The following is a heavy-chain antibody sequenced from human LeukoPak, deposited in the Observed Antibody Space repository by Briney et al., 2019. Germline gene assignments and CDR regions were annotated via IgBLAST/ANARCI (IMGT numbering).Heavy chain of an antibody. J-gene: IGHJ4*02. D-gene: IGHD3-3*01. CDR2: INSEGSSK. V-gene: IGHV3-74*01. Sequence: PGGTLRLSCAAAGFTYSSYLLHGLRQAPAKQLVWDARINSEGSSKNYAESVKGRYTISRDNAKCTLYLQMKSLRAEDTAVYYCARLTTPFDYWGPGTLVTVSS. CDR1: GFTYSSYL. CDR3: ARLTTPFDY.